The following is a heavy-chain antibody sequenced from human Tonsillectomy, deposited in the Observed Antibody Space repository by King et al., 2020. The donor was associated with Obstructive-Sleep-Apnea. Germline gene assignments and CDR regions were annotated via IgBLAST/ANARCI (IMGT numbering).Heavy chain of an antibody. V-gene: IGHV3-30*18. CDR2: ISYDGSKA. D-gene: IGHD1-14*01. J-gene: IGHJ4*02. CDR3: AKDRRKWQKSAICEADY. CDR1: GFIFSNYG. Sequence: QLVQSGGGVVQPGRSLRLSCAASGFIFSNYGMQWVRQAPGKGLEWLAVISYDGSKAYYSDSVKGRFTISRDNSKNTLYLQMNSLRSEGTAVYYCAKDRRKWQKSAICEADYWGQGTLVTVSS.